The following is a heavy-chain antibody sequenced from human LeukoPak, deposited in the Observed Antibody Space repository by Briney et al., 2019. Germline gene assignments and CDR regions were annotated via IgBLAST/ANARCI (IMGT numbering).Heavy chain of an antibody. J-gene: IGHJ4*02. Sequence: ETLSLTCTLSGGSISSYYWSWVRQAPGKGLEWVSSISSSSSYIYYADSVKGRFTISRDNAKNSLHLQMNSLSAEDSAVYYCARASMLATAFDFWGQGTLVTVSS. CDR3: ARASMLATAFDF. CDR2: ISSSSSYI. V-gene: IGHV3-21*01. CDR1: GGSISSYY. D-gene: IGHD2/OR15-2a*01.